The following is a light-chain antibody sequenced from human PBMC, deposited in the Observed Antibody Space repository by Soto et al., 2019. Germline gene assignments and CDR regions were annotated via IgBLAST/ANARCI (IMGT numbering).Light chain of an antibody. CDR1: SGDVGGYYY. J-gene: IGLJ3*02. CDR2: EVS. Sequence: QSALTQPASVSGSPGQSITISCTGTSGDVGGYYYVSWYQQFPGKAPKLMISEVSNRPSGVSNRFSGSKSGNTASLTISGLQAEDEADYYCSSYTSSSTLVFGGGTKLTVL. V-gene: IGLV2-14*01. CDR3: SSYTSSSTLV.